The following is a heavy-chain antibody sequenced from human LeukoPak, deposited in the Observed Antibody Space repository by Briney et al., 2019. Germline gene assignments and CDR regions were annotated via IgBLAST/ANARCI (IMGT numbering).Heavy chain of an antibody. V-gene: IGHV3-23*01. CDR1: GFTFSSSV. CDR3: AKTSLGWLDP. Sequence: GGSLRLSCAASGFTFSSSVMIWVRQAPGKGLEWVSGISANGGSTYYADSVKGRFTISRDNARNSMYLQMKSLRVEDTAVYYCAKTSLGWLDPWGQGALVTVSS. CDR2: ISANGGST. D-gene: IGHD7-27*01. J-gene: IGHJ5*02.